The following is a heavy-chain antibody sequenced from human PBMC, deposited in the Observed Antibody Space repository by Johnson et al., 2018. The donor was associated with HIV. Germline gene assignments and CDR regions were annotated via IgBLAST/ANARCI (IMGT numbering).Heavy chain of an antibody. D-gene: IGHD1-26*01. Sequence: VQLVESGGGLVKPGGSLRLSCAASGFTVSSNYMSWVRQAPGKGLEWVSGINWNGGSTGYADSVKGRFTISRDNAKNSLYLQMNSLRAEDTALYYCARDFGLEWELDGAFDIWGQGTMVTVSS. CDR2: INWNGGST. V-gene: IGHV3-20*04. J-gene: IGHJ3*02. CDR1: GFTVSSNY. CDR3: ARDFGLEWELDGAFDI.